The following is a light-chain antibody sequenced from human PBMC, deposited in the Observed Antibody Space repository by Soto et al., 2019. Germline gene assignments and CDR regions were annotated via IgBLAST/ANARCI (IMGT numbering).Light chain of an antibody. Sequence: QSVLTQPASVSGSPGQSITISCTGYIHYDFVSWYQQHPGTAPKLVIYEVSNRPSGTSDRFSGSKSGHTASLTISGLQTEDEAVYYCSSYTRSSSSYVFGTGTKVTVL. V-gene: IGLV2-14*01. J-gene: IGLJ1*01. CDR3: SSYTRSSSSYV. CDR1: IHYDF. CDR2: EVS.